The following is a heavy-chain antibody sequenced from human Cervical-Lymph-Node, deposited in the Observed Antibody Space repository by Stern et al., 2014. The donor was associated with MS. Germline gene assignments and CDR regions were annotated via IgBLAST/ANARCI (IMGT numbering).Heavy chain of an antibody. CDR3: AKEAAMALAGPGVDY. V-gene: IGHV1-2*06. CDR1: GYTFTGYY. CDR2: INPNRGGT. D-gene: IGHD6-19*01. Sequence: QVQLVQSGAEVKKPGASVKLSCKASGYTFTGYYMHWVRQAPGQGLEWMGRINPNRGGTNYAQKFQGTVTMTRATSIRPACMETGRLGSDDTTVYYCAKEAAMALAGPGVDYWGQGTLVTVSS. J-gene: IGHJ4*02.